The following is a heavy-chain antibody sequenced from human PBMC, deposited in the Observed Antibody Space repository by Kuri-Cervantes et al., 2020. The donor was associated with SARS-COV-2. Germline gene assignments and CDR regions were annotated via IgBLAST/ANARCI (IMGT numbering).Heavy chain of an antibody. CDR3: ARDAGYCSSTSCQGGDY. Sequence: ETLSLTWAASGFTFSSYSMNWVRQAPGKGLEWVSSISSSSSYIYYADSVKGRFTISRDNAKNTLYLQMNSLRAEDTAVYYCARDAGYCSSTSCQGGDYWGQGTLVTVSS. CDR1: GFTFSSYS. J-gene: IGHJ4*02. D-gene: IGHD2-2*03. V-gene: IGHV3-21*01. CDR2: ISSSSSYI.